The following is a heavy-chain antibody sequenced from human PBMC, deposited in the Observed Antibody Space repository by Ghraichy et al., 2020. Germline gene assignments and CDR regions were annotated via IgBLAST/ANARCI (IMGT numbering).Heavy chain of an antibody. CDR3: ARRGGADTAMDGTDGGMGVDY. D-gene: IGHD5-18*01. CDR1: GGSFSGYY. CDR2: INHSGST. Sequence: GSLRLSCAVYGGSFSGYYWSWIRQPPGKGLEWIGEINHSGSTNYNPSLKSRVTISVDTSKNQFSLKLSSVTAADTAVYYCARRGGADTAMDGTDGGMGVDYWGQGTLVTVSS. J-gene: IGHJ4*02. V-gene: IGHV4-34*01.